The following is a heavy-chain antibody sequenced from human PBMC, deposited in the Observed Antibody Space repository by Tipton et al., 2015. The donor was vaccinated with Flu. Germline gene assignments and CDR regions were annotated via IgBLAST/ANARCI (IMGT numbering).Heavy chain of an antibody. V-gene: IGHV3-7*03. J-gene: IGHJ4*02. D-gene: IGHD4/OR15-4a*01. Sequence: GSLRLSCAASGFTFSSYWMSWVRQAPGKGLEWVANIKQDGSEKYYVDSVKGRFTISRDNSKNTPYLQMNSLRAEDTAVYYCATENKGASPRYWGQGTLVTVSS. CDR3: ATENKGASPRY. CDR1: GFTFSSYW. CDR2: IKQDGSEK.